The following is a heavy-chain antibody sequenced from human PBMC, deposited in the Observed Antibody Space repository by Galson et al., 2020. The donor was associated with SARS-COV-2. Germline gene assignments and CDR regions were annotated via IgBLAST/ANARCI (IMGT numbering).Heavy chain of an antibody. CDR2: IYHSGST. Sequence: SETLSLTCAVSGSSISSGSYWGWIRQPPGKGLGWIGSIYHSGSTYYNSSLKSRVTISVDTSKNPFSLRLISVTAADTAVYYCARWDGASTFAYWGQGTLVTVSS. V-gene: IGHV4-38-2*01. J-gene: IGHJ4*02. CDR1: GSSISSGSY. D-gene: IGHD1-26*01. CDR3: ARWDGASTFAY.